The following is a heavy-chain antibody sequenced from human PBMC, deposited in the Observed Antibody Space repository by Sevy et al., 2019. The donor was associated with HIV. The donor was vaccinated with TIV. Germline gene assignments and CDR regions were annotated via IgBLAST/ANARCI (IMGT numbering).Heavy chain of an antibody. CDR1: GGSISSGGYY. CDR3: ASASVWGSYRYPGRIDY. J-gene: IGHJ4*02. D-gene: IGHD3-16*02. Sequence: SETLSLTCTVSGGSISSGGYYWSWIRQHPGKGLEWIGYIYYSGSTYYNPSLKSRVTISVDPSKNQFSLKLSSVTAADTAVYYCASASVWGSYRYPGRIDYWGQGTLVTVSS. CDR2: IYYSGST. V-gene: IGHV4-31*03.